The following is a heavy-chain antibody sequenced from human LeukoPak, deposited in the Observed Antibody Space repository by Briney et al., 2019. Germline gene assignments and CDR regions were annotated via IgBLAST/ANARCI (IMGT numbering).Heavy chain of an antibody. CDR2: IYYSGST. D-gene: IGHD1-1*01. CDR1: GGSISSGGYY. J-gene: IGHJ4*02. Sequence: SETLSLTCTVSGGSISSGGYYWSWIRQHPGKGLEWIGNIYYSGSTYYNPSLKSRVIISVDTFKNQFSLKVSSVTAADTAVYYCARDTTLDYWGQGTLVTVSS. V-gene: IGHV4-31*03. CDR3: ARDTTLDY.